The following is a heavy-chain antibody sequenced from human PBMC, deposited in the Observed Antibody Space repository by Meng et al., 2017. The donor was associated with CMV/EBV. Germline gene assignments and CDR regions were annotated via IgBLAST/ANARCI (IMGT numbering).Heavy chain of an antibody. CDR2: ISGSGGST. J-gene: IGHJ4*02. Sequence: SCAASGFTFSNYAMSWVRQAPGKGLEWVSTISGSGGSTYYADSVKGRFTISRDISKNTLYLQMNSLRAEDTAVYYCAKVSPLINSYYFDYWGQGTLVTVSS. D-gene: IGHD4-23*01. CDR3: AKVSPLINSYYFDY. CDR1: GFTFSNYA. V-gene: IGHV3-23*01.